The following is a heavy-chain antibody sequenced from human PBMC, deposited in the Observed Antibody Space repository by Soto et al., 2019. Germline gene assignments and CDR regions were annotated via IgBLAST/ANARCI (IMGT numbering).Heavy chain of an antibody. CDR3: ARDMYPYGMDV. Sequence: EVQLVESGGGLVKPGGSLRLSCAASGFTFSIYSVNWVRQAPGKGLEWVSSISGSGSYIYYADSVQGRFTISRDNAKNSLSLQMNSLRADDTAVYYCARDMYPYGMDVWGQGTTVTVSS. CDR1: GFTFSIYS. CDR2: ISGSGSYI. J-gene: IGHJ6*02. V-gene: IGHV3-21*01. D-gene: IGHD2-2*01.